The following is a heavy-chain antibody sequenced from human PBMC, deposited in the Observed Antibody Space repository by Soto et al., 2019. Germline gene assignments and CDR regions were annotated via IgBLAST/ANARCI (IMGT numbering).Heavy chain of an antibody. CDR3: AKGRSYYYYYGVDV. J-gene: IGHJ6*02. CDR1: GFTFDDYA. CDR2: ISWNSGSI. Sequence: GGSLRLSCAASGFTFDDYAMHWVRQAPGKGLEWVSGISWNSGSIGYADSVKGRFTISRDNSKSTLYLQMNSLRAEDTALYYCAKGRSYYYYYGVDVWGQGTTVTVSS. V-gene: IGHV3-9*01.